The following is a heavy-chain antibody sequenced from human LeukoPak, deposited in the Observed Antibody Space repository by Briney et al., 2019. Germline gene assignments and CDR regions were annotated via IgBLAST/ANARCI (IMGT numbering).Heavy chain of an antibody. CDR2: ISGSGGST. J-gene: IGHJ4*02. CDR1: GFTFSSYA. CDR3: AKGREMATITDFDY. D-gene: IGHD5-24*01. V-gene: IGHV3-23*01. Sequence: GGSLRLSCAASGFTFSSYAMSWVRQAPGKGLEWASGISGSGGSTYYADSVKGRFTISRDNSKNTLYLQMNSLRADDTAVYYCAKGREMATITDFDYWGQGNLVTVSS.